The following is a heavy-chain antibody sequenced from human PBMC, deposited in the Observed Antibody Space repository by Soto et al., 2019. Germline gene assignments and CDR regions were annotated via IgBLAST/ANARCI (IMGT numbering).Heavy chain of an antibody. Sequence: VGSLRLSCAASGFTFISYGMHWVRQARGKGLEWVAVISYDGSNKYYADSVKGRFTISRDNSKNTLYLQMNSLRAEDTAVYYCAKDTGYSSGWSAFDIWGQGTMVTVSS. V-gene: IGHV3-30*18. CDR1: GFTFISYG. J-gene: IGHJ3*02. CDR2: ISYDGSNK. CDR3: AKDTGYSSGWSAFDI. D-gene: IGHD6-19*01.